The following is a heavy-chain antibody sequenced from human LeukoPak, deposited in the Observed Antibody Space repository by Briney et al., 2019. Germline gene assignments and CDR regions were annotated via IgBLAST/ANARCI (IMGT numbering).Heavy chain of an antibody. J-gene: IGHJ4*02. CDR2: FDPEDGET. Sequence: ASVKVSCKVSGYTLTELSMHWVRQAPGKGLEWMGGFDPEDGETIYAQKFQGRVTMTEDTSTDTAYMELSSLRSEDTAVYYCAREGYYYDSSGYPLDYWGQGTLVTVSS. D-gene: IGHD3-22*01. CDR1: GYTLTELS. CDR3: AREGYYYDSSGYPLDY. V-gene: IGHV1-24*01.